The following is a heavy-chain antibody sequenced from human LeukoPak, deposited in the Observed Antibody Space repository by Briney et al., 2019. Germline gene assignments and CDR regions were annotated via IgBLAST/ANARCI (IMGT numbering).Heavy chain of an antibody. CDR3: AREDDSSGYFVN. CDR2: IYHSGST. Sequence: SETLSLTCTVSGGSISSSSYYWGWIRQPPGKGLEWIGYIYHSGSTYYNPSLKSRVTISVDRSKNQFSLKLSSVTAADTAVYYCAREDDSSGYFVNWGQGTLVTVSS. J-gene: IGHJ4*02. D-gene: IGHD3-22*01. V-gene: IGHV4-30-2*01. CDR1: GGSISSSSYY.